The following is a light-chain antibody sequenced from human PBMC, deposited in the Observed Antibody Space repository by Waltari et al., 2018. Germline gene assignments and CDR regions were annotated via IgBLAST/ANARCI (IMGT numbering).Light chain of an antibody. V-gene: IGKV3-11*01. CDR3: QQRSIWPLT. J-gene: IGKJ4*01. CDR1: ESVFGY. CDR2: DTF. Sequence: EIVLTQSPATLSVSPGERATLSCRARESVFGYLAWYQQKPGQAPRLLIFDTFKRATGIPARFSGSGYGTDFTLTINSLETEDFALYYCQQRSIWPLTFGGGTKVDVK.